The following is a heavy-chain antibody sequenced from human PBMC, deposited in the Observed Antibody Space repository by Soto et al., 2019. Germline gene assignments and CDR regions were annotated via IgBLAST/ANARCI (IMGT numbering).Heavy chain of an antibody. J-gene: IGHJ4*02. V-gene: IGHV4-34*01. CDR2: SSHSGST. Sequence: SETLSLTCAVYGGSFSGYYWSWIRQPPGKGLEWIGESSHSGSTNYNPSLKSRVTISVDRSKNQFSLKLSSVTAADTAVYYCARGDILTGYSYWGRGTLVTVSS. CDR3: ARGDILTGYSY. D-gene: IGHD3-9*01. CDR1: GGSFSGYY.